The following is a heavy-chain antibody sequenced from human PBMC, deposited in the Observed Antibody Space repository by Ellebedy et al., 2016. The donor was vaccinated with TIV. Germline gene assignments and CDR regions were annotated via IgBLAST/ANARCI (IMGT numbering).Heavy chain of an antibody. Sequence: MPSETLSLTCAVYGGSFSGYYWSWIRQPPGKGLEWIGEITHSGSTNYNPSLKSRVTISVDTSKNQFSLNLSSVTAADTAVYYRARGLARDYWGQGTLVTVSS. V-gene: IGHV4-34*01. J-gene: IGHJ4*02. CDR3: ARGLARDY. CDR2: ITHSGST. CDR1: GGSFSGYY.